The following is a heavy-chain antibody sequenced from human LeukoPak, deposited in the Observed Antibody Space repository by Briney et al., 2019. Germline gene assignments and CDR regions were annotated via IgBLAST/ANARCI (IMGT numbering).Heavy chain of an antibody. CDR3: AKDQPADGYNSI. CDR2: ISGSGADT. Sequence: GGSLRLSCAASGFTFRDFAMSWVRQAPGKGLEWVSTISGSGADTYYADSVKGRFTIYGDNSQNTLYLQLNRLRAEDTAVYYCAKDQPADGYNSIWGQGTLVTVSS. CDR1: GFTFRDFA. V-gene: IGHV3-23*01. D-gene: IGHD5-24*01. J-gene: IGHJ4*02.